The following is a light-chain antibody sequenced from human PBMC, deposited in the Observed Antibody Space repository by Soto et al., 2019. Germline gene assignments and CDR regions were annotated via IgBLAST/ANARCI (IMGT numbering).Light chain of an antibody. J-gene: IGKJ1*01. CDR2: DAS. CDR3: QQYGTPPQT. CDR1: QSIRSNF. V-gene: IGKV3-20*01. Sequence: EIVLTQSPGTLSLSPGERAALSCGASQSIRSNFLAWYQQKPGQAPRLLIYDASIRATGIPDRFSGSGSGTDVTLTSSRLDPEDFAVYYCQQYGTPPQTFGQGTRVEIK.